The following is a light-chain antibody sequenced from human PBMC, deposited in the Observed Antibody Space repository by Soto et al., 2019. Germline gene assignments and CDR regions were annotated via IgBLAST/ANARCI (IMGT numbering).Light chain of an antibody. CDR1: SSNIGNNA. Sequence: QSVLTQPPSVSEAPRQRVTISCSGSSSNIGNNAVNWYQQLPGKAPKLLIYYDDLLPSGVSDRFSVSKSGTSASLAISGLQSEDEAEYYCAAWDDSLNGVVFGGGTKLTVL. J-gene: IGLJ2*01. V-gene: IGLV1-36*01. CDR2: YDD. CDR3: AAWDDSLNGVV.